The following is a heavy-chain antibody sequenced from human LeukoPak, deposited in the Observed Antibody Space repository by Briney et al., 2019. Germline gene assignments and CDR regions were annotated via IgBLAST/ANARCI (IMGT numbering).Heavy chain of an antibody. CDR3: VRSLRSADF. Sequence: GGSLRLSCGASGFTFSNYWMHWVRQAPGKGLMWVSQISTDGSQTFYADSVKGRFTISRDNAKNTLFLQMDSLRPEDTAVYYCVRSLRSADFWGQGTLVTVSS. CDR1: GFTFSNYW. V-gene: IGHV3-74*01. J-gene: IGHJ4*02. CDR2: ISTDGSQT.